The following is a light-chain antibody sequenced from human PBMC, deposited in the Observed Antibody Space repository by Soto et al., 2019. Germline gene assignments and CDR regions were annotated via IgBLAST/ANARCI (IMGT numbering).Light chain of an antibody. CDR2: DAS. CDR1: QRVSSK. V-gene: IGKV3-11*01. CDR3: QQRDNWPQT. Sequence: EVVMTQSPATLSVSPGERVTLSCRASQRVSSKIAWYQQKPGQAPRLLIYDASNRATGIPARFSGSGSGTDFTLTISSLEPEDSAFYYCQQRDNWPQTFGQGTKVDIK. J-gene: IGKJ1*01.